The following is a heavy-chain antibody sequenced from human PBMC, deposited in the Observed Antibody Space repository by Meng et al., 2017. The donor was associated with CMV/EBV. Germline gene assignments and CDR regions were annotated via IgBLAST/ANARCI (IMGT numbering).Heavy chain of an antibody. CDR3: TTPREGAFDI. CDR1: GFTFSGSA. CDR2: IRSKANSYAT. V-gene: IGHV3-73*01. Sequence: ETLSLTCAASGFTFSGSAMHWVRQASGKGLEWVGRIRSKANSYATAYAASVKGRFTISRDDSKNTAYLQMNSLKTEDTAVYYCTTPREGAFDIWGQGTMVTVSS. D-gene: IGHD5-24*01. J-gene: IGHJ3*02.